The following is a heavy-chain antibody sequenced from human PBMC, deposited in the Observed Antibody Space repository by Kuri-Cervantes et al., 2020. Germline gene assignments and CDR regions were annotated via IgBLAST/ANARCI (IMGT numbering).Heavy chain of an antibody. CDR2: INHVGST. CDR3: ARSSGSYYYAFDI. Sequence: GSLRLSCAVSGYSISSGYYWGWIRQPPGKGLEWIGEINHVGSTNYNPSLKSRVTMSVDTSKNQFSLKLSSVTAADTAVYYCARSSGSYYYAFDIWGQGTMVTVSS. V-gene: IGHV4-38-2*01. D-gene: IGHD1-26*01. J-gene: IGHJ3*02. CDR1: GYSISSGYY.